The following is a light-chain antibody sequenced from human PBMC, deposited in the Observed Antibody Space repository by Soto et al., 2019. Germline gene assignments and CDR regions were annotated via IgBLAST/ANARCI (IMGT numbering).Light chain of an antibody. CDR2: EVS. CDR3: SSYTSRPSLFV. CDR1: SSDVGGYNY. J-gene: IGLJ1*01. V-gene: IGLV2-14*01. Sequence: QSALTQPASMSGSPGQSITISCTGTSSDVGGYNYVSWYQQHPGKAPKLMIYEVSHRPSGVSDRFSGSKSGNTASLTISGLQAEDEADYYCSSYTSRPSLFVFGSGTKLTVL.